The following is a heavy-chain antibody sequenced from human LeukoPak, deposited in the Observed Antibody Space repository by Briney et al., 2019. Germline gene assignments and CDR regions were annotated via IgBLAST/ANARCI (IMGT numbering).Heavy chain of an antibody. CDR3: AVVIGYYYYMDV. J-gene: IGHJ6*03. CDR1: GGTFSSYA. V-gene: IGHV1-69*05. D-gene: IGHD3-22*01. Sequence: SVKVSCKASGGTFSSYAISWVRQAPGQGLEWMGGIIPIFGTANYAQKIQGRVTITTDESTSTAYMELSSLRSEDTAVYYCAVVIGYYYYMDVWGKGTTVTVSS. CDR2: IIPIFGTA.